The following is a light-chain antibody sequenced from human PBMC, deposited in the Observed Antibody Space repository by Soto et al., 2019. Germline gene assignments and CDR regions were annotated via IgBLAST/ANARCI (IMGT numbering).Light chain of an antibody. Sequence: DIQMIQSPSTLSAYVGDRVTITCRASQSISSWLAWYQQKPGKAPKLLIYKASSLGGGVPSRFSGSGSGTEFTLTVSSLQPDDCATYYCQQYNSYSWTFGQGTKVDI. CDR1: QSISSW. CDR2: KAS. CDR3: QQYNSYSWT. J-gene: IGKJ1*01. V-gene: IGKV1-5*03.